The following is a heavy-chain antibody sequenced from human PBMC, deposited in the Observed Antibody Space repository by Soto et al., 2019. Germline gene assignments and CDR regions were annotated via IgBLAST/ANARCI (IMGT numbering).Heavy chain of an antibody. Sequence: SESMSTTCSESGGSMKGSYCSWIRKSPGKGLEWLGYVYYTGSTNYSPSLRSRVSISVDTSKNEFSLRLSSVTAADTAVYFCARSVAVPGAHIDYWGQGTQVTVSS. V-gene: IGHV4-59*01. CDR2: VYYTGST. CDR3: ARSVAVPGAHIDY. CDR1: GGSMKGSY. J-gene: IGHJ4*02. D-gene: IGHD6-19*01.